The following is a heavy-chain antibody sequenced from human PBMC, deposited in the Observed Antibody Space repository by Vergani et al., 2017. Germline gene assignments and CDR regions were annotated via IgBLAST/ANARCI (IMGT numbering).Heavy chain of an antibody. J-gene: IGHJ6*04. CDR3: AKDLPTLVVPAQLSTRRYYYDSSGSPGYYYGMDV. Sequence: QVQLVESGGGVVQPGGSLRLSCAASGFTFSSYGMHWVRQAPGKGLEWVAFIRYDGSNKYYADSVKGRFTISRDNSKNTLYLQMNSLRAEDTAVYYCAKDLPTLVVPAQLSTRRYYYDSSGSPGYYYGMDVWGEGTTVTVSS. D-gene: IGHD3-22*01. V-gene: IGHV3-30*02. CDR2: IRYDGSNK. CDR1: GFTFSSYG.